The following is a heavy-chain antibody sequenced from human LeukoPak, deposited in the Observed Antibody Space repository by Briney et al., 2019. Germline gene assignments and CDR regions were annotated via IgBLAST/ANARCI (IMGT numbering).Heavy chain of an antibody. V-gene: IGHV3-30*18. CDR3: AKRFSSTWYQFDY. J-gene: IGHJ4*02. D-gene: IGHD6-13*01. CDR2: ISYDGGNK. Sequence: GGSLRLSCAASGFTFSSYAMHWVRQAPGKELEWEAVISYDGGNKFYADSVKGRFTISRDNSKNALYLQMNSLRAEDTAVYYCAKRFSSTWYQFDYWGQGTLVTVSS. CDR1: GFTFSSYA.